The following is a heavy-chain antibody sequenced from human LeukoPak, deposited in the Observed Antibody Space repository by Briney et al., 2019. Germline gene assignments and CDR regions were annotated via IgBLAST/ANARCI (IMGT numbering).Heavy chain of an antibody. CDR1: GFTVSRNY. CDR3: ASLDFWSGYFDS. V-gene: IGHV3-66*01. J-gene: IGHJ4*02. Sequence: GGSLRLSCAASGFTVSRNYMSWVRQAPGKGLEWVCLIYSGGGTHRADSVKGRFTISRDSSKNTLYLQMNSLRAEDTAVYYCASLDFWSGYFDSWGQGTLVTVSS. CDR2: IYSGGGT. D-gene: IGHD3-3*01.